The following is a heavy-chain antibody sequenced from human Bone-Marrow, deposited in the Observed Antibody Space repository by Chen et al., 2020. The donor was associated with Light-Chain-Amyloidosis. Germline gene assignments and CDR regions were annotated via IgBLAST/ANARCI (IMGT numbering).Heavy chain of an antibody. CDR3: ARRRDGYNFDY. CDR2: IYPDDSDA. J-gene: IGHJ4*02. CDR1: GCPFPNDW. V-gene: IGHV5-51*01. D-gene: IGHD5-12*01. Sequence: EVQLEQSGQEVQKPGEYLKISCKGSGCPFPNDWIGWVRQMPGKGLEWMGVIYPDDSDARDSPSFEGQVTISADKSITTAYLQWRSLKASDTAMYYCARRRDGYNFDYWGQGTLVTVSS.